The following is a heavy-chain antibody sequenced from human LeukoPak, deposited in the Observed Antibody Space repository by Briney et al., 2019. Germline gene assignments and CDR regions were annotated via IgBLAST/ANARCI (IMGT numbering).Heavy chain of an antibody. D-gene: IGHD3-10*01. J-gene: IGHJ3*02. CDR1: GFTFSSYW. Sequence: GGSLRLSCAASGFTFSSYWMSWVRQAPGKGLEWVANIKQDGSEKYYVDSVKGRFTISRDNAQNSAYLQMNSLRAEDMAVYFCARERGPGSGSGDAFAIWGQGTMVTVSS. V-gene: IGHV3-7*01. CDR3: ARERGPGSGSGDAFAI. CDR2: IKQDGSEK.